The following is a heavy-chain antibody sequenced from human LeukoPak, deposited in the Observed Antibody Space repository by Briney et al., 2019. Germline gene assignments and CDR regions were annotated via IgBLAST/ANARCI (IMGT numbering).Heavy chain of an antibody. CDR3: ARDQVNWNAFDY. J-gene: IGHJ4*02. V-gene: IGHV4-34*01. CDR2: INHSGST. Sequence: SETLSLTCAVYGGSFSGYYWSWIRQPPGKGLEWIGGINHSGSTNYNPSLKSRVTISVDTSKNQFSLKLSSVTAADMAVYYCARDQVNWNAFDYWGQGTLVTVSS. D-gene: IGHD1-1*01. CDR1: GGSFSGYY.